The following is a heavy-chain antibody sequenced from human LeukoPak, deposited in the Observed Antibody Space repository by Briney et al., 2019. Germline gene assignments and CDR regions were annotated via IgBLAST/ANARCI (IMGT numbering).Heavy chain of an antibody. V-gene: IGHV3-11*01. J-gene: IGHJ4*02. D-gene: IGHD6-6*01. Sequence: PGGSLRLSCAASGFIFSDYYMSWIRQAPGKGLEWVSYTSPTGTDTYYAQSVKGRFTISRDNARNSLSLHMNSLRAEDTAIYYCTSGSSSVGYWGQGILVTVSS. CDR3: TSGSSSVGY. CDR2: TSPTGTDT. CDR1: GFIFSDYY.